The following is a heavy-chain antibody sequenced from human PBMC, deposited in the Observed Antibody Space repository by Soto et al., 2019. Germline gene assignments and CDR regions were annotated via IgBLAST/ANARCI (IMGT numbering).Heavy chain of an antibody. CDR2: IHSDGSST. J-gene: IGHJ5*02. D-gene: IGHD3-10*01. CDR3: ARARDSGSYAPNWFDP. V-gene: IGHV3-74*01. Sequence: GWSMRLASAACGVSLSIYWVDGVRPAPGKGLVWVSRIHSDGSSTSYADSVKGRFTISRDNAKNTLYLEMNSLRAEDTAVYYCARARDSGSYAPNWFDPWGQGTLVTVSS. CDR1: GVSLSIYW.